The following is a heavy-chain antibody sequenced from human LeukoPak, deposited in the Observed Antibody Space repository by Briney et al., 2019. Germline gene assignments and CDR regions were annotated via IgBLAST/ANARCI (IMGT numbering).Heavy chain of an antibody. CDR1: GFTFSTAW. CDR3: IADHPGASTFADF. Sequence: GGSLRLSCAASGFTFSTAWMRWVRQAPGEGLEWVGHIRGNTDGGTSDYAAPVKGRFTISRDNSKNTLYLQMNSLKTEDTGLYYCIADHPGASTFADFWGQGTLATVSS. V-gene: IGHV3-15*01. J-gene: IGHJ4*02. CDR2: IRGNTDGGTS. D-gene: IGHD2-2*01.